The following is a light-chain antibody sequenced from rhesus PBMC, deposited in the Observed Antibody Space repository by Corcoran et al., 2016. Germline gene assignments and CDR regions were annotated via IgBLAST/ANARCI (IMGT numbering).Light chain of an antibody. CDR3: MQALEFPYT. V-gene: IGKV2-104*02. J-gene: IGKJ3*01. CDR1: QSLSDREDVNAY. CDR2: EVS. Sequence: DIVMTQTPLSLPVTPGEAASISCRSSQSLSDREDVNAYLDWYLQKPGHAPQVLIYEVSKRASGVPGRFSGRGSDTDFTLKISRVEAEDVGVYYCMQALEFPYTFGPGTKLDIK.